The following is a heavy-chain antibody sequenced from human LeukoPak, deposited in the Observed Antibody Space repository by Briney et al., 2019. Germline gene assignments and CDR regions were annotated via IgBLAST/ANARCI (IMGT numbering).Heavy chain of an antibody. CDR1: GYTFTGHY. D-gene: IGHD5-24*01. CDR2: INPKTGDT. V-gene: IGHV1-2*02. J-gene: IGHJ6*03. Sequence: ASVKVSCKASGYTFTGHYIYWVRQAPGQGLEWMGWINPKTGDTDSVQRFQGRVSMTRDPSLNTTFMDLSRLSSDDTAAYYCARAASHYNFRDNYYFLDVWGGGTTVTVSS. CDR3: ARAASHYNFRDNYYFLDV.